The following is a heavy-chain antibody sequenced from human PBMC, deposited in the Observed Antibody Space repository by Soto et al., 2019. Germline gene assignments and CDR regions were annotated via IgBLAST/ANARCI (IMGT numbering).Heavy chain of an antibody. CDR2: IIPIFGTA. V-gene: IGHV1-69*13. D-gene: IGHD1-26*01. Sequence: SVKVSCKASGGTFSSYAISWVRQAPGQGLEWMGGIIPIFGTANYAQKFQGRVTITADESTSTAYMELSSLRSEDTAVYYCARREDSGSAADAFDIWGQGIMVTVSS. CDR1: GGTFSSYA. J-gene: IGHJ3*02. CDR3: ARREDSGSAADAFDI.